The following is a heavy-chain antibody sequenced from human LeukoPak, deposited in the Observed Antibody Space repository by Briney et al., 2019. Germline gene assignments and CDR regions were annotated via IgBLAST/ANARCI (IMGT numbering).Heavy chain of an antibody. CDR3: ARSIMITFGGVIVLYYYYYMDV. J-gene: IGHJ6*03. V-gene: IGHV4-34*01. CDR1: GGSFSGYY. Sequence: PSETLSLTCAVYGGSFSGYYWSWIRQPPGKGLEWIGEINHSGSTNYNPSLKSRVTISVDTSKNQFSLKLSSVTAADTAVYYCARSIMITFGGVIVLYYYYYMDVWGKGTTVTISS. CDR2: INHSGST. D-gene: IGHD3-16*02.